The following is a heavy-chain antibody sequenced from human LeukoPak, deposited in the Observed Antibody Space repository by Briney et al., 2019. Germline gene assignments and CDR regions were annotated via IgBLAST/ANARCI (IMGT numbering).Heavy chain of an antibody. CDR1: GFMFSKYG. Sequence: PGGSLRLSCVVSGFMFSKYGMHWVRQAAGKGLEWVAFIRYDGKNQIYADSVKGRFTVSRDNSKNTLYLQLNSLRAEDTAVYYCAKVSLFMINDAFDVWGQGTVVTVSS. D-gene: IGHD3-16*01. CDR3: AKVSLFMINDAFDV. CDR2: IRYDGKNQ. V-gene: IGHV3-30*02. J-gene: IGHJ3*01.